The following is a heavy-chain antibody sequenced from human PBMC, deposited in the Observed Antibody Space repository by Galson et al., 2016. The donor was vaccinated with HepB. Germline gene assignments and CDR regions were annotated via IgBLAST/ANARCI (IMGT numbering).Heavy chain of an antibody. Sequence: SLRLSCAASGFTLSNYWMHWVRQAPGKGLVWVSRINPDGSSKSCAASVKGRFTISRDNANNTLYLQMDSLSAEDTAVYYCARDGPSLDHWGQGILVTVSS. CDR3: ARDGPSLDH. CDR2: INPDGSSK. V-gene: IGHV3-74*01. CDR1: GFTLSNYW. J-gene: IGHJ4*02.